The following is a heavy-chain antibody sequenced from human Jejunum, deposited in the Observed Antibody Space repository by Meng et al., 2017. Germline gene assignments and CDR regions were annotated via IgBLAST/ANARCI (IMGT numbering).Heavy chain of an antibody. V-gene: IGHV4-4*02. CDR1: GVSTTAPFY. Sequence: QVQLQGSGPGLVKPSGTRSLTCTVSGVSTTAPFYWTWIRQAPGKGLEWIGEVWPSGATYYNPSLSSRITISIDTSNNQFSLEVAFLTAADTAVYYCARAIRERYFDSWGQGTLVTVSS. J-gene: IGHJ4*02. CDR2: VWPSGAT. D-gene: IGHD1-14*01. CDR3: ARAIRERYFDS.